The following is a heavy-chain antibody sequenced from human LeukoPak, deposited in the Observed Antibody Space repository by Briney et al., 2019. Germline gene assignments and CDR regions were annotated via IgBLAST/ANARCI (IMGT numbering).Heavy chain of an antibody. V-gene: IGHV1-2*02. Sequence: ASVKVSCKASGDSFTRYYMDWVRQAPGQGLEWMGWINPNSGGTNYAQKFQGRVTMTRDTSITTAYMELNRLTSDDTAVYYCARAQKYDYYYYYMDVWAKGTTVTISS. J-gene: IGHJ6*03. CDR3: ARAQKYDYYYYYMDV. CDR1: GDSFTRYY. CDR2: INPNSGGT.